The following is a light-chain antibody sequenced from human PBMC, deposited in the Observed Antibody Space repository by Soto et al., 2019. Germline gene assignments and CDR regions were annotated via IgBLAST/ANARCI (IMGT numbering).Light chain of an antibody. CDR3: QQYGRPPPFT. CDR2: GAS. CDR1: QSVSSTY. J-gene: IGKJ2*01. Sequence: IVLTQSPGTLSLSPGERATLSCRASQSVSSTYIAWYQQNTGQAPRLLIYGASSRTTGIPDRFSGSGSGTDFTLPISRLEPEDFSVYFCQQYGRPPPFTFGQGTKVEIK. V-gene: IGKV3-20*01.